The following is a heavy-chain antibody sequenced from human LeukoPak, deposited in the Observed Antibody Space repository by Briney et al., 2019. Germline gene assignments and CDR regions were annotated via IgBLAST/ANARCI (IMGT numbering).Heavy chain of an antibody. CDR1: GGSISSSSYY. CDR2: IYYSGST. V-gene: IGHV4-61*05. CDR3: ARGAYYFDY. Sequence: PSETLSLTCTVSGGSISSSSYYWGWIRQPPGKGLEWIGYIYYSGSTNYNPSLRSRVTISVDTSKNQFSLKLSSVTAADTAVYYCARGAYYFDYWGQGTLVTVSS. J-gene: IGHJ4*02. D-gene: IGHD3-10*01.